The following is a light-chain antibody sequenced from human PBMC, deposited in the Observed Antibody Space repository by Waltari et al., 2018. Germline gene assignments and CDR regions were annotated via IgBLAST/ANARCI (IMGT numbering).Light chain of an antibody. CDR3: TSYTSTSTLGV. V-gene: IGLV2-14*01. Sequence: QSALTQPASVSGSPGQSITIPCTGTSSDVGGYKYVSWYQQHPGKAPKVMIYAVSNRPSGVSNRFSGSKSGNTASLTISGLQAEDEADYYCTSYTSTSTLGVFGGGTKLTVL. J-gene: IGLJ3*02. CDR2: AVS. CDR1: SSDVGGYKY.